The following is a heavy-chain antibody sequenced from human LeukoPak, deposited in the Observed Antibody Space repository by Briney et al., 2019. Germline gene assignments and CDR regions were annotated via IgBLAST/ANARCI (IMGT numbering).Heavy chain of an antibody. D-gene: IGHD3-9*01. CDR3: ARDRYYDILTGYKGASVWFDP. V-gene: IGHV1-18*01. Sequence: ASVKVSCKASGYTFTSYGISWVRQAPGQGLEWMGWISAYNDNTNYAQRLQGRVTMTTDTSTSTAYMELRSLRSDDTAVYYCARDRYYDILTGYKGASVWFDPWGQGTLVTVSS. CDR2: ISAYNDNT. CDR1: GYTFTSYG. J-gene: IGHJ5*02.